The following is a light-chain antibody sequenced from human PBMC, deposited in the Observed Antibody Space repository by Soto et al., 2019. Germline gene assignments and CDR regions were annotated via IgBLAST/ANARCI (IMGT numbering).Light chain of an antibody. CDR1: SSDVGNYIF. J-gene: IGLJ1*01. V-gene: IGLV2-14*01. CDR3: VSYTTSASYV. Sequence: QSALTQPASVSGSPGQSITISCTGTSSDVGNYIFVSWYRQHPGKAPKLMIYDINNRPSGVSNRFAGSKSGNTAYLTISGLQAEDEADYYCVSYTTSASYVFGTRTKLTVL. CDR2: DIN.